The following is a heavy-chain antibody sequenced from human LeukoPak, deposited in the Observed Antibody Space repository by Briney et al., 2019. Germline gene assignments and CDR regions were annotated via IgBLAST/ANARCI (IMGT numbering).Heavy chain of an antibody. D-gene: IGHD3-10*01. CDR1: GGTFSSYA. CDR3: ARTASGPLYYYYMDV. Sequence: SVKVSCKASGGTFSSYAISWVRQAPGQGLEWMGGIIPIFGTANYAQKFQGRVTITTDESTSTAYMEPSSLRSEDTAVYYCARTASGPLYYYYMDVWGKGTTVTVSS. J-gene: IGHJ6*03. V-gene: IGHV1-69*05. CDR2: IIPIFGTA.